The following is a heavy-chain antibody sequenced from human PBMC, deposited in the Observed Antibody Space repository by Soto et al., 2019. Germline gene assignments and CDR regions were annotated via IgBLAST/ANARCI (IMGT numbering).Heavy chain of an antibody. CDR1: GGSFSGYY. CDR3: ARRVTIFGVVTSNYYYYGMDV. CDR2: INHSGST. J-gene: IGHJ6*02. Sequence: PSETLSLTCAVYGGSFSGYYWSWIRQPPGKGLEWIGEINHSGSTNYNPSLKSRVTISVDTSKNQFSLKLSSVTAADTAVYYCARRVTIFGVVTSNYYYYGMDVWGQGTTVT. D-gene: IGHD3-3*01. V-gene: IGHV4-34*01.